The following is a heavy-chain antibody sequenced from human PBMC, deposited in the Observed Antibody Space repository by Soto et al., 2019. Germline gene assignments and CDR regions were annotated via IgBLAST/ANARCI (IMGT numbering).Heavy chain of an antibody. V-gene: IGHV4-39*01. Sequence: XGTLSLSFTVSGGSISSSSYYWGWIRQPPGKGLEWIGSIYYSGSTYYNPSLKSRVTISVDTSKNQFSLKLSSVTAADTAVYYCARHIYCSSTSCYMGYYYGMDVWGQGTTVTVSS. J-gene: IGHJ6*02. CDR3: ARHIYCSSTSCYMGYYYGMDV. D-gene: IGHD2-2*02. CDR1: GGSISSSSYY. CDR2: IYYSGST.